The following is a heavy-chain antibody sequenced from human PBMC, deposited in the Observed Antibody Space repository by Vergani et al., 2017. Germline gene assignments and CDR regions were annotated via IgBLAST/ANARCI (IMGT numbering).Heavy chain of an antibody. D-gene: IGHD6-6*01. CDR2: IYYSGST. J-gene: IGHJ4*02. CDR3: ARGVFPMAARPTHFDY. CDR1: GGPISSGGYY. Sequence: QVQLQESGPGLVKPSQTLSLTCTVPGGPISSGGYYWSWIRQHPGKGLEWIGYIYYSGSTYYNPSLKSRVTISVDTSKNQFSLKLSSVTAADTAVYYCARGVFPMAARPTHFDYWGQGTLVTVSS. V-gene: IGHV4-31*03.